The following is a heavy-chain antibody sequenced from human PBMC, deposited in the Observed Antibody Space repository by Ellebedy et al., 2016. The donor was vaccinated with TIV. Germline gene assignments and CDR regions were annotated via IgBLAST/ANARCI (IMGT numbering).Heavy chain of an antibody. CDR2: INNHGGT. J-gene: IGHJ4*02. V-gene: IGHV4-34*01. CDR1: GGSFSDHC. CDR3: ARGRQLGPTVYDSSGYYPFWFSR. Sequence: SETLSLXXAVHGGSFSDHCWAWIRQSPGKGLEWIAEINNHGGTNYNPSLKSRATMSRDTSKNQISLNMDSMTASDTAVYYCARGRQLGPTVYDSSGYYPFWFSRWGQGTLVTVSS. D-gene: IGHD3-22*01.